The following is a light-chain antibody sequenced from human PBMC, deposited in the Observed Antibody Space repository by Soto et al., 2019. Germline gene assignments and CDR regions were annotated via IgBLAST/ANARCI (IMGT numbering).Light chain of an antibody. CDR3: SSYTSSRTLV. Sequence: QSVLTQPASVSGSPGQSITISCTGTSSDVGAYNYVSWYQQHPGKAPKLMIYEVSNRPSGVSHRFSGSKSDNTASLTISGLQTDDEADYYCSSYTSSRTLVFGPGT. CDR1: SSDVGAYNY. V-gene: IGLV2-14*01. CDR2: EVS. J-gene: IGLJ1*01.